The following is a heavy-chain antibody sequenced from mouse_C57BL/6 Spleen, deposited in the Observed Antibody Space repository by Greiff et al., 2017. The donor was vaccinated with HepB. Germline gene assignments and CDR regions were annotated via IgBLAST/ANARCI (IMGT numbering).Heavy chain of an antibody. CDR2: IHPNSGST. D-gene: IGHD2-4*01. CDR1: GYTFTSYW. J-gene: IGHJ1*03. CDR3: ARDRNYYDYDGGHFDV. V-gene: IGHV1-64*01. Sequence: QVQLQQPGAELVKPGASVKLSCKASGYTFTSYWMHWVKQRPGQGLEWIGMIHPNSGSTNYNEKFKSKATLTVDKSSSTAYMQLSSLTSEDSAVYYCARDRNYYDYDGGHFDVWGTGTTVTVSS.